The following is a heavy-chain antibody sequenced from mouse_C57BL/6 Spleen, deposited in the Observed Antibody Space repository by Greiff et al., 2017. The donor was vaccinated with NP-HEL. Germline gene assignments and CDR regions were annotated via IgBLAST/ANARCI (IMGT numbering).Heavy chain of an antibody. J-gene: IGHJ3*01. CDR1: GFTFSDYG. Sequence: EVKLVESGGGLVKPGGSLKLSCAASGFTFSDYGMHWVRQAPEKGLEWVAYISSGSSTIYYVDTVKGRFTISRDNAKNTLFLQMTSLRSEDTAMYYCARSYYSNYAWFAYWGQGTLVTVSA. CDR2: ISSGSSTI. CDR3: ARSYYSNYAWFAY. D-gene: IGHD2-5*01. V-gene: IGHV5-17*01.